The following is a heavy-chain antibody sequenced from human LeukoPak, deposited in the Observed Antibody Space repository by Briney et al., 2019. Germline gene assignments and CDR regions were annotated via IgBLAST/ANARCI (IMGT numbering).Heavy chain of an antibody. J-gene: IGHJ5*02. D-gene: IGHD2-2*01. Sequence: PWGSLRLSCSASGFTFSDYYMSWLRQAPGKGLEWFSYISSSGSTIYYADSVKGRFTISRDNTKNSLYLQMNSLRAEDTAVYYCARGRVVLAAIEGWFDPWGQGTLGTVSA. V-gene: IGHV3-11*04. CDR2: ISSSGSTI. CDR3: ARGRVVLAAIEGWFDP. CDR1: GFTFSDYY.